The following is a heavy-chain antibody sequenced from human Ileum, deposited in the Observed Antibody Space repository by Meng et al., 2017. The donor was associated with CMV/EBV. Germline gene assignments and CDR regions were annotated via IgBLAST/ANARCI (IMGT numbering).Heavy chain of an antibody. CDR1: GGSFSGHY. D-gene: IGHD5-24*01. CDR2: INHSGST. Sequence: GSLRLSCAVYGGSFSGHYWTWIRQPPGKGLEWIGEINHSGSTNYNPSLKSRVTISVDTSVNQFSLKVSSVTAADTAVYYCAKSPEMASISGHFDSWGQGTLVTVSS. CDR3: AKSPEMASISGHFDS. V-gene: IGHV4-34*01. J-gene: IGHJ4*02.